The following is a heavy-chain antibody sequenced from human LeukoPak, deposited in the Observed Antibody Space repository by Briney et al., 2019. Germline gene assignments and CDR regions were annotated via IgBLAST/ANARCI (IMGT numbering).Heavy chain of an antibody. CDR2: ISSRGSYI. D-gene: IGHD1-26*01. V-gene: IGHV3-21*01. J-gene: IGHJ4*02. Sequence: GGSLRLSCAASGFTFSSYSMNWVRQAPGKGLEWVSSISSRGSYIYYADSVKGRFTISRDNSKNTLYLQMNSLRAEDTAVYYCAKGTSGSYYFDYWGQGTLVTVSS. CDR3: AKGTSGSYYFDY. CDR1: GFTFSSYS.